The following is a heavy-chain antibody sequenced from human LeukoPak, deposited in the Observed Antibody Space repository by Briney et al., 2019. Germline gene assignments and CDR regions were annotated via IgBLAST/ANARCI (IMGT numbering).Heavy chain of an antibody. V-gene: IGHV3-33*01. CDR3: ARGPSGYYYSFEYFQH. CDR2: ICHDGSNK. D-gene: IGHD3-22*01. CDR1: GFTFSSYG. Sequence: GSSLRLSCAASGFTFSSYGMPWVRQAPGKGLEWVAVICHDGSNKYYADSVKGRFTISRDNSKNTLYLQMNSLRAEDTAVYYCARGPSGYYYSFEYFQHWGQGTLVTVSS. J-gene: IGHJ1*01.